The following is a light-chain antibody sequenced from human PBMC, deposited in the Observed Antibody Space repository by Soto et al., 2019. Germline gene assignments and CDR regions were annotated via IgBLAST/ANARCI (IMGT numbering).Light chain of an antibody. CDR1: QSISSSF. V-gene: IGKV3D-20*02. CDR2: GAS. Sequence: EIVLTQSPGTLSLSPGERATLSCGASQSISSSFLAWYQQKPGQAPRLLIYGASSRATGIPDRFSGTGSETDFTLTISSLEPEDFAVYYCQQRSNWRGTFGQGTKVDIK. J-gene: IGKJ1*01. CDR3: QQRSNWRGT.